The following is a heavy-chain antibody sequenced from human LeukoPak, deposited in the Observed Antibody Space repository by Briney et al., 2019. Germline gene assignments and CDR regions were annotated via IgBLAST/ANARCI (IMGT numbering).Heavy chain of an antibody. CDR1: GFTFSSHA. CDR3: AKDDQGEYYYGSGSQRKGAFDI. CDR2: ISGSGGST. J-gene: IGHJ3*02. Sequence: GGSLRLSCAASGFTFSSHAMSWVRQAPGKGLEWVSAISGSGGSTYNADSVKGRFTISRDNSKNTLYLQMNRLRAEDTAVYSCAKDDQGEYYYGSGSQRKGAFDIWGQGTMVTVSS. D-gene: IGHD3-10*01. V-gene: IGHV3-23*01.